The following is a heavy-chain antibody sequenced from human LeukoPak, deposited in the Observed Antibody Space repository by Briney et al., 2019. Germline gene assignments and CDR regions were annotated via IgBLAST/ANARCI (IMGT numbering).Heavy chain of an antibody. CDR2: INPSTGGT. CDR3: ARNIRALAAKAIDS. CDR1: GYTFTSYY. J-gene: IGHJ4*02. D-gene: IGHD2-15*01. Sequence: ASVKVSCKASGYTFTSYYMHWVRQAPGQGLEWMGWINPSTGGTNYAQNFQGRVTMTSDTSINTAFLDLSSLRSDDTAVYFCARNIRALAAKAIDSWGQGTLVTVSS. V-gene: IGHV1-2*02.